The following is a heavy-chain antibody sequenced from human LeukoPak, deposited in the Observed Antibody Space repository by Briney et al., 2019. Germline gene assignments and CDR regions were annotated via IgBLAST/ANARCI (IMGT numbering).Heavy chain of an antibody. J-gene: IGHJ6*03. Sequence: PSETLSLTCSVSGGSISGYHWSWIRQPAGKGLEWIGRMYTSGSTNYNPSLKSRVTMSVDMSKHQFSLKLSSVTAADTAVYYCARDRQNYYYMDVRGKGTTVTVSS. CDR2: MYTSGST. CDR3: ARDRQNYYYMDV. V-gene: IGHV4-4*07. CDR1: GGSISGYH.